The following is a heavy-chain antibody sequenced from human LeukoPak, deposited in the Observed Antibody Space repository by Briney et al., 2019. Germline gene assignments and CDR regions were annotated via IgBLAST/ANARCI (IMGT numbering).Heavy chain of an antibody. Sequence: GSLRLSCAVSGFTFDKYAMRWVRQAPGKGLEWVSAITDRGDITYYADAVKGRFTISRDNSRNMLYLQMNSLRVEDTAIYFCAKRVSGVVGPVVDYWGQGTLVTVSS. CDR2: ITDRGDIT. J-gene: IGHJ4*02. CDR3: AKRVSGVVGPVVDY. D-gene: IGHD2-21*01. CDR1: GFTFDKYA. V-gene: IGHV3-23*01.